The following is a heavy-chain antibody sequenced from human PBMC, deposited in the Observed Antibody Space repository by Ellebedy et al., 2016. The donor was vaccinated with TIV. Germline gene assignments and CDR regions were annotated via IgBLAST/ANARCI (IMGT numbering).Heavy chain of an antibody. CDR3: GKGRGGRYYGMDV. V-gene: IGHV3-23*01. Sequence: PGESLKISCAASGFSFSRFPMHWVRQAPGKGLEWVSSISGSGTLAYYAESVKGRFTISRDNSKNMLFLQMNTLRVEDTAVYYCGKGRGGRYYGMDVWGQGTTVTVSS. CDR1: GFSFSRFP. J-gene: IGHJ6*02. D-gene: IGHD3-9*01. CDR2: ISGSGTLA.